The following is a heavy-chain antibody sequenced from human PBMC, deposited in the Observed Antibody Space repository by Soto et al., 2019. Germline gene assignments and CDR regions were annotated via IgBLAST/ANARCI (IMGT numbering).Heavy chain of an antibody. D-gene: IGHD5-18*01. Sequence: GGSLRLSYAASGFSFTTYAMHWVRQAPGKGLEWVAVISDDGSIKYYADSVKGRFTISRDNSKNTFYLQMNSLRGDDTALYYCARAIETAMDPCDYWGQGALVTVSS. CDR3: ARAIETAMDPCDY. CDR1: GFSFTTYA. J-gene: IGHJ4*02. CDR2: ISDDGSIK. V-gene: IGHV3-30-3*01.